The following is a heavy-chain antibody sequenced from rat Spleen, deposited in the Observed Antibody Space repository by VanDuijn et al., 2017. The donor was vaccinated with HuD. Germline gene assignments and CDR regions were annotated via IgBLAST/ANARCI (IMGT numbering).Heavy chain of an antibody. V-gene: IGHV5-22*01. D-gene: IGHD1-7*01. CDR1: GFTFSDYY. Sequence: EVQLVESGGGLVQPGRSLKLSCAASGFTFSDYYMAWVRQAPKKGLEWVASISYEGSSTYYGDSVKGRFTISRDNAKSTLYLQMNSLRSEDTATYYCARQYYGSKGGFDYWGQGVMVTVSS. CDR3: ARQYYGSKGGFDY. J-gene: IGHJ2*01. CDR2: ISYEGSST.